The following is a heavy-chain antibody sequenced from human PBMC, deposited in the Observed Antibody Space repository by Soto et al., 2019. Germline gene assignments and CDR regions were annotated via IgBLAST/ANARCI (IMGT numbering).Heavy chain of an antibody. CDR2: IYTSGST. CDR3: AGAAAGIGGVLGMDV. CDR1: GGSISSYY. J-gene: IGHJ6*02. Sequence: QVQLQESGPGLVKPSETLSLTCTVSGGSISSYYWSWIRQPAGKGLAWIGRIYTSGSTNYNPSLKSRVTMSVDTSKNQFSLKLSSVTAADTAVYYCAGAAAGIGGVLGMDVWGQGTTVTVSS. V-gene: IGHV4-4*07. D-gene: IGHD6-13*01.